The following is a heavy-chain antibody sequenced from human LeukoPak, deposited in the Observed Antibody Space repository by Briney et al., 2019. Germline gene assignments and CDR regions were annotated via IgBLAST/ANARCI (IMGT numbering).Heavy chain of an antibody. CDR1: GFTFSSYA. CDR3: ANNPPPLAVAGSGDLDY. Sequence: PGGSLRLSCAASGFTFSSYAMSWVRQAPGKGLEWVSAISGSGGSTYYADSVKGRFTISRDNSKNTLYLQMNSLRAEDTAVYYCANNPPPLAVAGSGDLDYWGQGTLVTVSS. CDR2: ISGSGGST. J-gene: IGHJ4*02. D-gene: IGHD6-19*01. V-gene: IGHV3-23*01.